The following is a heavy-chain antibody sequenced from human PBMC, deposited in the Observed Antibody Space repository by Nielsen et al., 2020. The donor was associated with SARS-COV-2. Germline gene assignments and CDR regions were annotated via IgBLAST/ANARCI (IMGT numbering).Heavy chain of an antibody. CDR3: ARGYYYDSSGYKSYYGMDV. V-gene: IGHV4-28*03. D-gene: IGHD3-22*01. Sequence: WIRQPPGKGLEWIGYIYYSGSTYYNPSLKSRVTMSVDTSKNQFSLKLSSVTAVDTAVYYCARGYYYDSSGYKSYYGMDVWGQGTTVTVSS. CDR2: IYYSGST. J-gene: IGHJ6*02.